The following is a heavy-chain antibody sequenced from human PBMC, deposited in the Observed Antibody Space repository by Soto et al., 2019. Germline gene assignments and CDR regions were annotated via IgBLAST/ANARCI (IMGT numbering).Heavy chain of an antibody. CDR3: ARGKEYSSSWYWYYYYGMDV. CDR2: INHSGST. CDR1: GGSFSGYY. Sequence: SETLSLTCAVYGGSFSGYYWSWIRQPPGKGLEWIGEINHSGSTNYNPSLKSRVTISVDTSKNQFSLKLSSVTAADTAVYYCARGKEYSSSWYWYYYYGMDVWGQGTTVTVSS. V-gene: IGHV4-34*01. J-gene: IGHJ6*02. D-gene: IGHD6-13*01.